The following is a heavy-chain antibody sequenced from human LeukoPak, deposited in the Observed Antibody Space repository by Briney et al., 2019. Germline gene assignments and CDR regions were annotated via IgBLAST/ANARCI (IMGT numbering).Heavy chain of an antibody. V-gene: IGHV4-34*01. CDR2: INHSGST. Sequence: SETLSLTCAVYGGSFSGYYWSWIRQPPGKGLEWIGEINHSGSTNYNPSLKSRVTISVDTSKNQFSLKLSSVTAADTAVYYCASYGDYRLYYYYYYMDVWGKGTTVTISS. D-gene: IGHD4-17*01. CDR1: GGSFSGYY. J-gene: IGHJ6*03. CDR3: ASYGDYRLYYYYYYMDV.